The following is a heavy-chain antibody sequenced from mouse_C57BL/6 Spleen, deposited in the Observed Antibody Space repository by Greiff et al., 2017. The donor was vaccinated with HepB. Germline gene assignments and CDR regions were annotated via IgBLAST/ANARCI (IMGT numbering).Heavy chain of an antibody. CDR3: ARSYYTKEGFAY. CDR1: GFTFSDYG. V-gene: IGHV5-17*01. D-gene: IGHD2-5*01. Sequence: EVMLVESGGGLVKPGGSLKLSCAASGFTFSDYGMHWVRQAPEKGLEWIAYISSGSSTIYYADTVKGRFTISRDNAKNTLFLQMTSLRSEDTAMYYCARSYYTKEGFAYWGQGTLVTVSA. J-gene: IGHJ3*01. CDR2: ISSGSSTI.